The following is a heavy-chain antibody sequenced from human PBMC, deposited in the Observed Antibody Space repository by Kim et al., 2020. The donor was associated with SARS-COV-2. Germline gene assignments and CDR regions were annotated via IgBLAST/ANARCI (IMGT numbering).Heavy chain of an antibody. CDR2: ISAGGDRT. J-gene: IGHJ6*02. V-gene: IGHV3-23*01. CDR3: VKGTSNYHFQGMDV. CDR1: RFTFSNYA. D-gene: IGHD6-6*01. Sequence: GGSLRLSCAASRFTFSNYAITWVRQAPGKGLEWVSSISAGGDRTHYADSVKGRFTISRDNSKDTLYLQVDSLRAEDTALYYCVKGTSNYHFQGMDVWGQGPTVTVPS.